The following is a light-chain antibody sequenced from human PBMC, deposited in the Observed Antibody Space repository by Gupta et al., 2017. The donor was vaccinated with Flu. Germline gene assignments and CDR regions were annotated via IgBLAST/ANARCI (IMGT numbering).Light chain of an antibody. CDR1: ASHIGYNY. J-gene: IGLJ1*01. Sequence: HSVLTQPPSVSAAPGQKVPISCSGVASHIGYNYVSWYQQFPETAHKLLIDENHRRPSGIPDRCSGSKSGTATTLAITGLQAGDEADFYCGSWDSSLAVLVFGTGTKVTVL. V-gene: IGLV1-51*02. CDR3: GSWDSSLAVLV. CDR2: ENH.